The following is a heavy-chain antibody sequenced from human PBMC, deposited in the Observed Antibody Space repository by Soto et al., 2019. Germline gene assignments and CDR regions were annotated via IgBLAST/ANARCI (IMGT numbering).Heavy chain of an antibody. CDR3: ARWGEAAAGSNWFDP. V-gene: IGHV4-31*03. J-gene: IGHJ5*02. D-gene: IGHD6-13*01. Sequence: SETLSLTCTVSGGSISSGGYYWSWIRQHPGKGLEWIGYIYYSGSTYYNPSLKSRVTISVDTSENQFSLNLSSVAAADTAVYYCARWGEAAAGSNWFDPWGQGTLVTVSS. CDR1: GGSISSGGYY. CDR2: IYYSGST.